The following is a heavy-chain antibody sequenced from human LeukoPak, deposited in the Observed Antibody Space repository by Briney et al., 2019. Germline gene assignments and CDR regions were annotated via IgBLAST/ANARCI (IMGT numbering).Heavy chain of an antibody. CDR3: ARGTCSGGSCNSYYYMDV. D-gene: IGHD2-15*01. CDR1: GFTFSGYW. V-gene: IGHV3-74*01. J-gene: IGHJ6*03. Sequence: GGSLRLSCAASGFTFSGYWMHWVRQAPGKGLVWVSRINSDGSSTSYADSVKGRFTISRDNAKNTLYLQMNSLRAEDTAVYYCARGTCSGGSCNSYYYMDVWGKGTTVTVSS. CDR2: INSDGSST.